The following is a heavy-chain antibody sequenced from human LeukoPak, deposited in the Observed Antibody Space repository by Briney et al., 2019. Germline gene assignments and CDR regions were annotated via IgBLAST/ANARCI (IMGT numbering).Heavy chain of an antibody. D-gene: IGHD5-12*01. Sequence: SETLSLTCTVSGGSISNSDYYWGWIRQPPGKGLEWNGSIYYTGSTYYNPSLKSRVTISVDTSKNQFSVTLYSVTAADTAVYYCTYQRGYSGYDPLHYWGEGILVTVSS. CDR1: GGSISNSDYY. V-gene: IGHV4-39*01. J-gene: IGHJ4*02. CDR2: IYYTGST. CDR3: TYQRGYSGYDPLHY.